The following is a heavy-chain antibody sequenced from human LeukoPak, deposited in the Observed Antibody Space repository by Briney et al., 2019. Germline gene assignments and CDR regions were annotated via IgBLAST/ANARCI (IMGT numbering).Heavy chain of an antibody. CDR3: AKDGCSSTSCYSIDY. J-gene: IGHJ4*02. CDR2: ISGSGGST. Sequence: GGSLRLSCAASGFTFSSYAMSWVRQAPGKGLEWVSAISGSGGSTYYADSVKGRFTISRDNSKNTLYLQMNSLRAEDTAVYYCAKDGCSSTSCYSIDYWGQGTLLTVSS. CDR1: GFTFSSYA. D-gene: IGHD2-2*01. V-gene: IGHV3-23*01.